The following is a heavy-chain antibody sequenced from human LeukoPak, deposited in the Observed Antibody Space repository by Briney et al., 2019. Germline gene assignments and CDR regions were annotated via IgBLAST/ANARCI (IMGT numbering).Heavy chain of an antibody. CDR2: IYYSGNT. J-gene: IGHJ6*03. V-gene: IGHV4-39*01. Sequence: SETLSLTCTVSGDSISSSSYYWGWIRQPPGKGLEWIGSIYYSGNTYYNPSLKSRVTISIDTSKIKISLKLNSVTAADTAVYYCARLRDYYYNYMDVEGKGTTVT. CDR1: GDSISSSSYY. CDR3: ARLRDYYYNYMDV.